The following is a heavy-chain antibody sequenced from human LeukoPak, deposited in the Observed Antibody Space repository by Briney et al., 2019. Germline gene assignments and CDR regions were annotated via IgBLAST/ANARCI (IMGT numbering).Heavy chain of an antibody. CDR1: GFTFDDYA. D-gene: IGHD4-11*01. CDR2: ISWNSGSI. V-gene: IGHV3-9*03. Sequence: AGGSLRLSCAASGFTFDDYAMHWVRQAPGKGLEWVSGISWNSGSIGYADSVKGRFTISRDNAKNSLYLQMNSLRAEDMALYYCAKAPYSNYVTDYYFDYWGQGTLVTVSS. CDR3: AKAPYSNYVTDYYFDY. J-gene: IGHJ4*02.